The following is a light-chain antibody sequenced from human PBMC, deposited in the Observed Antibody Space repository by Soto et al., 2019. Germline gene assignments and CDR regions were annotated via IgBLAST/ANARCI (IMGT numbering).Light chain of an antibody. CDR1: QSVSSSY. CDR2: GAS. J-gene: IGKJ1*01. V-gene: IGKV3-20*01. Sequence: EIVLTPSPGTLFLYPGERATLSCRASQSVSSSYLAWYQQKPGQAPRLLIYGASSRATGIPDRYSGSGSGTDFTLTISRLEPEDFAVYYCQQYGSSPKTFGQGTKVDIK. CDR3: QQYGSSPKT.